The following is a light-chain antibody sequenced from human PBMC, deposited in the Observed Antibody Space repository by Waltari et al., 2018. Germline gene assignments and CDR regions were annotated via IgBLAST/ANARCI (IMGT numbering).Light chain of an antibody. CDR1: QSVSSY. J-gene: IGKJ2*01. V-gene: IGKV3-11*01. CDR2: DAS. Sequence: EIVLTQSPATLSLSPGERATLSCRASQSVSSYLVWSQQTPGQAPRLLIYDASKRATGIPARFSGSGSGTDFTLTISSLEPEDFAVYYCQQRGNWPSGYTFGQGTKLEIK. CDR3: QQRGNWPSGYT.